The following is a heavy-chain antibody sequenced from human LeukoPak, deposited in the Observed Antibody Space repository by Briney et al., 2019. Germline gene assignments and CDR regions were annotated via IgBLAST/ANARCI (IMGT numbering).Heavy chain of an antibody. CDR1: GGSISNYY. CDR2: IYYSGST. CDR3: ARDRFRGYFDY. D-gene: IGHD3-3*01. J-gene: IGHJ4*02. V-gene: IGHV4-59*06. Sequence: SETLSLTCTVSGGSISNYYWSWIRQHPGKGLEWIGYIYYSGSTYYNPSLKSRVTISVDTSKNRFSLKLSSVTAADTAVYYCARDRFRGYFDYWGQGTLVTVSS.